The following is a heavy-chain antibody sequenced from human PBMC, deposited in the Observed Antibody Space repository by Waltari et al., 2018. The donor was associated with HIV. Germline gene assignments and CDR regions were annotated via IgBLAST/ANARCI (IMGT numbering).Heavy chain of an antibody. Sequence: QLQLQESGPGLVKPSETLSLTCTVSGGSISSRSYYWGWIRQPPGQGLEWIGSIYYSGSTYYNPSLKSRVTISVDTSKNQFSLKLSSVTAADTAVYYCARELGYCTNGVCYENWFDPWGQGTLVTVSS. CDR1: GGSISSRSYY. D-gene: IGHD2-8*01. CDR3: ARELGYCTNGVCYENWFDP. J-gene: IGHJ5*02. CDR2: IYYSGST. V-gene: IGHV4-39*07.